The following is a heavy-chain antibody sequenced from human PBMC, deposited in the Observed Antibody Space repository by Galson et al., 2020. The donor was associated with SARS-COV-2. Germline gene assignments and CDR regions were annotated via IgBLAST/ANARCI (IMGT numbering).Heavy chain of an antibody. D-gene: IGHD3-10*01. V-gene: IGHV4-34*01. CDR2: INFGGDT. J-gene: IGHJ6*03. CDR3: ARGHRGVVPSPVLGLGPYYSYYYLDV. CDR1: GGSFSGYS. Sequence: TLSLTCAVSGGSFSGYSWTWILQATGKGLEWIGEINFGGDTNYSPSLRSRVTLAVDTSKNQFSLNLRSVRAADTAFYYCARGHRGVVPSPVLGLGPYYSYYYLDVWGKGTTVTVSS.